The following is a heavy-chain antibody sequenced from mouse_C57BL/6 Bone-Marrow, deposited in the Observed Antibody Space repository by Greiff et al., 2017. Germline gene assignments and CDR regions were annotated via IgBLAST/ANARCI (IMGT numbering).Heavy chain of an antibody. Sequence: VQLKQPEAELVKPGASVKLSCKASGYTFTSYWMHWVKQRPGQGLEWIGMIHPNSGSTNYNEKFKSKATLTVDKSSSTAYMQLSSLTSEDSAVYYCARKKYGNSYYFDYWGQGTTLTVSS. CDR1: GYTFTSYW. CDR3: ARKKYGNSYYFDY. J-gene: IGHJ2*01. D-gene: IGHD2-1*01. V-gene: IGHV1-64*01. CDR2: IHPNSGST.